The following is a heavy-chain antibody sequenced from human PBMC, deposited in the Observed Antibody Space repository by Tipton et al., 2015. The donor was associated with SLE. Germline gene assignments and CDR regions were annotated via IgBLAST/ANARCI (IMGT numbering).Heavy chain of an antibody. J-gene: IGHJ4*02. D-gene: IGHD3-3*01. Sequence: SLRLSCAVSGGSISSSNWWSWVRQPPGKGLEWIGEIYHSGSTNYNPSLKSRVTISVDTSKNQFSLKLSSVTAADTAVYYCATWRGYDFWTGYSPYYFDYWGQGTLVTVSS. CDR2: IYHSGST. CDR3: ATWRGYDFWTGYSPYYFDY. CDR1: GGSISSSNW. V-gene: IGHV4-4*02.